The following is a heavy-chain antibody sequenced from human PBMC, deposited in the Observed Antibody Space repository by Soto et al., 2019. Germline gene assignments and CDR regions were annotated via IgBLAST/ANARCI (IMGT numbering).Heavy chain of an antibody. CDR2: INPSGGST. CDR1: GYTFTSYY. V-gene: IGHV1-46*01. CDR3: ARVMDWGPGYSNSVGGGAFDI. J-gene: IGHJ3*02. Sequence: QVQLVQSGAEVKKPGASVKVSCKASGYTFTSYYMHWVRQAPGQGLEWMGIINPSGGSTSYAQKSRGRVTMTGDTSRGTVYLELGSLRAEDRAVDSCARVMDWGPGYSNSVGGGAFDIWGQGTMVTVSS. D-gene: IGHD4-4*01.